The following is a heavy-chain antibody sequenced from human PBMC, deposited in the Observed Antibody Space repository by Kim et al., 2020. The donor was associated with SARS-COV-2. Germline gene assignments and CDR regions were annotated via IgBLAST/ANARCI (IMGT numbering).Heavy chain of an antibody. CDR2: IYYSGST. Sequence: SETLSLTCTVSGGSISSSSYYWGWIRQPPGKGLEWIGSIYYSGSTYYNPSLKSRVTISVDTSKNQFSLKLSSVTAADTAVYYCARLRTLLYWFDPWGQGTLVTVSS. CDR1: GGSISSSSYY. D-gene: IGHD3-10*01. V-gene: IGHV4-39*01. CDR3: ARLRTLLYWFDP. J-gene: IGHJ5*02.